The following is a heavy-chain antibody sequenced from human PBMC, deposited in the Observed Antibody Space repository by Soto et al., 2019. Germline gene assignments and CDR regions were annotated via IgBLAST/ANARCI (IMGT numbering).Heavy chain of an antibody. V-gene: IGHV3-23*01. D-gene: IGHD6-19*01. CDR2: IGGSGGHT. CDR3: AKDGSSGLSSAEYFKQ. Sequence: LRLSGAASGVTFRNYAVSCARQAPGKGLEWVSAIGGSGGHTYYADSVKGRFSISRDNSKNTLYLQRNSRRAEDTAVYYRAKDGSSGLSSAEYFKQWRQGTLVIVCS. CDR1: GVTFRNYA. J-gene: IGHJ1*01.